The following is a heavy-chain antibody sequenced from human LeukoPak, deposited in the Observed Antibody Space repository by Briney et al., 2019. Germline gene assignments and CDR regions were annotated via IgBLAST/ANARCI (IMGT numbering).Heavy chain of an antibody. CDR1: GFTFSNFW. D-gene: IGHD4-17*01. CDR3: ARDFDGPRASDY. J-gene: IGHJ4*02. CDR2: IKQDGSEK. Sequence: GGSLRLSCAASGFTFSNFWMSWVRQAPGKGLEWVANIKQDGSEKHYVDSVKGRFTISRDNAKNSLYPQMNSLRAEDSAVYYCARDFDGPRASDYWGQGISVTVSS. V-gene: IGHV3-7*01.